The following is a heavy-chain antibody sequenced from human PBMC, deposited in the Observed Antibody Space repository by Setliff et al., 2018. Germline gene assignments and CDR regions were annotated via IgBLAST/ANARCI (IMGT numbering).Heavy chain of an antibody. V-gene: IGHV4-30-4*08. J-gene: IGHJ3*02. CDR3: AREAPGYAFDI. CDR2: IYYSGST. Sequence: PSETLSLTCTVSGGSISSGDYYWSWIRQPPGKGLEWIRYIYYSGSTYYNPSLKSRVTISVDTSKNQFSLKLSSVTAADTAVYYCAREAPGYAFDIWGQGTMVTVSS. CDR1: GGSISSGDYY. D-gene: IGHD1-1*01.